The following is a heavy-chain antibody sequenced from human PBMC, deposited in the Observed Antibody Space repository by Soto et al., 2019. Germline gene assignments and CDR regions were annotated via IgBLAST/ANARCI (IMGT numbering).Heavy chain of an antibody. V-gene: IGHV4-39*01. Sequence: SETLSLTCTVSGGSISTSSYYWGWIRQPPGKGREWIGSIYYTGSPHYNPSLKSRVAISVDRSKNQFSLKLNSVTAADTAVYYCARPHSHRSYGMDVWGQGSTVTVSS. CDR3: ARPHSHRSYGMDV. CDR2: IYYTGSP. CDR1: GGSISTSSYY. J-gene: IGHJ6*02.